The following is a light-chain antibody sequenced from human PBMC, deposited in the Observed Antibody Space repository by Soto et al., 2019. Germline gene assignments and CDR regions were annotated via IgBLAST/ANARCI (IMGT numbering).Light chain of an antibody. Sequence: EIVLTQSPGTLSLSPGERATLSCRTSQSVSSNSLAWYHQKPGQPPRLLIYGASSRATGIPDRFSGSGSGTDFTLTISRLEPEDFAVYYCQQYGSSPITFGQGTRLEIK. CDR3: QQYGSSPIT. CDR1: QSVSSNS. CDR2: GAS. J-gene: IGKJ5*01. V-gene: IGKV3-20*01.